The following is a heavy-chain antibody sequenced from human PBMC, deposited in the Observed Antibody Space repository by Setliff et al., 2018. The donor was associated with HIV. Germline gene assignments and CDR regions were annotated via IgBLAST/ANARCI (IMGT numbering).Heavy chain of an antibody. J-gene: IGHJ2*01. V-gene: IGHV4-39*01. D-gene: IGHD3-16*02. CDR3: ARLILGELSLFGPYWYFDL. Sequence: NPSETLSLTCTVSAGSIRSSTYYWGWIRQPPGKGLEWIGTVYYTGSTFYNPSLESRVTISVDTSKNQFSLKLRSVTATDTTVYYCARLILGELSLFGPYWYFDLWGRGTLVTVSS. CDR2: VYYTGST. CDR1: AGSIRSSTYY.